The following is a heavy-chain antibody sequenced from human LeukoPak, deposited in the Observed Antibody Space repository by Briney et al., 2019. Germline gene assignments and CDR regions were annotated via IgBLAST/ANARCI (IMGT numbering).Heavy chain of an antibody. CDR1: GFTFSSYW. Sequence: GGSLRLSCAASGFTFSSYWMSWVRQAPGKGLEWVANIKQDGSEKYYVDSVKGRFTISRDNAKNSLYLQMNSLRAEDTAMYYCAREDPVAAAAPSFDYWGQGTLVTVSS. D-gene: IGHD6-13*01. CDR2: IKQDGSEK. CDR3: AREDPVAAAAPSFDY. V-gene: IGHV3-7*03. J-gene: IGHJ4*02.